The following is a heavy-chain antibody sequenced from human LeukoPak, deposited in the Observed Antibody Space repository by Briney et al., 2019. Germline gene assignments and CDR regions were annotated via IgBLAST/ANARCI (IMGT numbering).Heavy chain of an antibody. Sequence: GGSLRLSCAASGFTFSSYSMNWVRQAPGKGLEWVSSISSSSSYIYYADSVKGRFTISRDNAKNSLYLQMNSLRAEDTAVYYCARDVTYYDFWSGYFSNYYYYGMDVWGQGTTVTVSS. V-gene: IGHV3-21*01. CDR3: ARDVTYYDFWSGYFSNYYYYGMDV. D-gene: IGHD3-3*01. CDR2: ISSSSSYI. CDR1: GFTFSSYS. J-gene: IGHJ6*02.